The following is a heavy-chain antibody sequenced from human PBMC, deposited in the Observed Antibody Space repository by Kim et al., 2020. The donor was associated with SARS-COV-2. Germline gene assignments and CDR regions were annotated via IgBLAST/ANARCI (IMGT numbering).Heavy chain of an antibody. CDR2: INPDNGNT. J-gene: IGHJ4*02. Sequence: ASVKVSCKASEYTFTNYPLHWVRQAPGQRLEWMGWINPDNGNTKYSQKFQGRVTITRDTSATTAYMELSSLTSEDTAMYYCARGYCSGVNCYIHDYWGQGTLVTVSS. CDR3: ARGYCSGVNCYIHDY. D-gene: IGHD2-15*01. CDR1: EYTFTNYP. V-gene: IGHV1-3*01.